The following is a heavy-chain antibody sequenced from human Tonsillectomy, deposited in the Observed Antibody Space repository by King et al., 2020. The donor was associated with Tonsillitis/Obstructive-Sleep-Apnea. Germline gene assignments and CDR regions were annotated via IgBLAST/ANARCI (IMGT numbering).Heavy chain of an antibody. CDR2: LSYDGSNK. CDR3: ARSSGGWVSARLFCDY. J-gene: IGHJ4*02. CDR1: GFTFSTYA. D-gene: IGHD6-6*01. Sequence: QLVQSGGGVVQPGRSLRLSCAASGFTFSTYAMHWVRQAPGKGLEWVALLSYDGSNKYYVDSVKGRFTISRDNSKSTLYLQMNSLRPEDTAVYYCARSSGGWVSARLFCDYWGQGTLVTVSS. V-gene: IGHV3-30*04.